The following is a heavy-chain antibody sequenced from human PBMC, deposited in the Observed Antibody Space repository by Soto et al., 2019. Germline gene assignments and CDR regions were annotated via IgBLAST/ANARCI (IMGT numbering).Heavy chain of an antibody. CDR3: ARVKVDRDEAFDI. V-gene: IGHV1-2*04. D-gene: IGHD1-26*01. J-gene: IGHJ3*02. Sequence: QVQLVQSGAEVKKPGASVKVSCKASGYTFTGYYMHWVRQAPGQGLEWMGWINPNSGGTNYAQKFQVWVTMTRDTSISTAYMELSRLRSDDTAVYYCARVKVDRDEAFDIWGQGTMVTVSS. CDR2: INPNSGGT. CDR1: GYTFTGYY.